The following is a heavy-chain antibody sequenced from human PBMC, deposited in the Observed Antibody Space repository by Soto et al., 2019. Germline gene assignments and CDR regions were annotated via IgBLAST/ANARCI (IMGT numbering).Heavy chain of an antibody. J-gene: IGHJ4*02. Sequence: EVQLLESGGGLVQPGGSLRLSCVASGFSFSSYAMSWVRQDPGKGLEWVSGISGSGDSKYYADSVKGRFTISRDNSKNTLHVQNNTLKAEDTAVYYCAKGAKLNIALAGVQFEHWGQGSQVTVSS. CDR3: AKGAKLNIALAGVQFEH. CDR1: GFSFSSYA. D-gene: IGHD6-13*01. CDR2: ISGSGDSK. V-gene: IGHV3-23*01.